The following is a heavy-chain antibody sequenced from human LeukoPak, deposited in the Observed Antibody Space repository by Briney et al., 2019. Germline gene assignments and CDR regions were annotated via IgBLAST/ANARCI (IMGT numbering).Heavy chain of an antibody. J-gene: IGHJ4*02. CDR2: SNPNSGGT. Sequence: ASVKVSCKASGYTFTAYYMHWVRQAPGQGLEWMGWSNPNSGGTNYAQKFQGRVTMTRDASSGTAYMELSRLRSDDTAVYYCARDHSYYDSGSYSNVDYWGQGTLVTVSS. CDR3: ARDHSYYDSGSYSNVDY. D-gene: IGHD3-10*01. V-gene: IGHV1-2*02. CDR1: GYTFTAYY.